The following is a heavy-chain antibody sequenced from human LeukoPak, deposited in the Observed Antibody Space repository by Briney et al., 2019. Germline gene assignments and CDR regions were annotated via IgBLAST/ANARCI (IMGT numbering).Heavy chain of an antibody. Sequence: GGSLRLSCAASGFIFSSYSMSWVRQAPGKGLEWVSVITSSGGNTYYADSVKGRFTISKDNSKNTVYLQMSSLRVVDTAVYYCAKAASSSWPSYYYGMDVWGQGTTVTVSS. CDR3: AKAASSSWPSYYYGMDV. D-gene: IGHD6-13*01. CDR2: ITSSGGNT. CDR1: GFIFSSYS. V-gene: IGHV3-23*01. J-gene: IGHJ6*02.